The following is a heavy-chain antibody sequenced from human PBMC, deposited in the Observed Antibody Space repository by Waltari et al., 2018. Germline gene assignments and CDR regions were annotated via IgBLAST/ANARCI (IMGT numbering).Heavy chain of an antibody. CDR2: LYYSWSS. V-gene: IGHV4-39*07. CDR3: AGRGIHQFYP. CDR1: GGSISSGSYY. Sequence: QLQLQESGPGLVKPSETLSLTCTVSGGSISSGSYYWGWIRQPPGKGLEWIGSLYYSWSSVYNPALTSRAPISVDTSKNPFSLRLSPVTAAYTAVYYCAGRGIHQFYPWGQGTLVTVSS. J-gene: IGHJ5*02. D-gene: IGHD1-1*01.